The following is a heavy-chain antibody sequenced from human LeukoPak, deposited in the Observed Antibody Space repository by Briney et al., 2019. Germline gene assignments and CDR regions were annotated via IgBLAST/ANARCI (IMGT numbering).Heavy chain of an antibody. CDR2: INPNSGGT. J-gene: IGHJ4*02. V-gene: IGHV1-2*02. CDR1: GYTFTGYY. Sequence: ASVKVSCKASGYTFTGYYMHWVRQAPGQGLEWMGWINPNSGGTNYAQKFQGRATMTRDTSISTAYMELSRLRSDDTVVYYCAAQGSREYQLPIFDYWGQGTLVTVSS. D-gene: IGHD2-2*01. CDR3: AAQGSREYQLPIFDY.